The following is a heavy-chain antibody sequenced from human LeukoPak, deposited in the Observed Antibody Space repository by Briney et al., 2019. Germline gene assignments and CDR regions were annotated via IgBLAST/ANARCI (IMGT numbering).Heavy chain of an antibody. D-gene: IGHD5-24*01. CDR3: AKGQMGTILGLFDY. CDR1: GIAFGDST. Sequence: GGSLRLSCAASGIAFGDSTMHWVRQPPRKGLDWVSSINWDGGSTYYADSVKGRFTFSRDNTKNSLYLQMNSLRSEDTAVYYCAKGQMGTILGLFDYWGQGTLVTVSS. V-gene: IGHV3-43*01. CDR2: INWDGGST. J-gene: IGHJ4*02.